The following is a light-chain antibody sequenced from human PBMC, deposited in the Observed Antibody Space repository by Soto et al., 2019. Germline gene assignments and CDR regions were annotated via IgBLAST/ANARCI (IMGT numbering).Light chain of an antibody. CDR1: QSVIRN. J-gene: IGKJ2*01. Sequence: EIVMTQSPATLSVSPGERATLSCRASQSVIRNLAWYQQKPGQAPRLLIYGASTRATGIPARFSGSGSGTEFTLTISSLQSEDFAVYYCQQYNNWPANTFGQGTKMEIK. V-gene: IGKV3-15*01. CDR3: QQYNNWPANT. CDR2: GAS.